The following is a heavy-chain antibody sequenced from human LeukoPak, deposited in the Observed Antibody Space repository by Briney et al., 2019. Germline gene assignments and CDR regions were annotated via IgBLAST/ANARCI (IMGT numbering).Heavy chain of an antibody. CDR2: VNTNTGNP. Sequence: GASVKVSCKASGYTFTTYGLNWVRQAPGQGLEWMGWVNTNTGNPTYAQGFTGRFVFSLDTSVSTAYLQISSLRAEDTAVYYCARQPFEIRRFGGEPHYYYYYGMDVWGQGTTVTVSS. CDR1: GYTFTTYG. D-gene: IGHD3-10*01. J-gene: IGHJ6*02. CDR3: ARQPFEIRRFGGEPHYYYYYGMDV. V-gene: IGHV7-4-1*02.